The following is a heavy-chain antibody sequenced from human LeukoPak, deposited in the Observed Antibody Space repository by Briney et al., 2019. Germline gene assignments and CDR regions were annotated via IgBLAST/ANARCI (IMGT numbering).Heavy chain of an antibody. Sequence: GGSLRLSCAASGFTFSSYWMSWVRQAPGKGLEWVANIKQDGSEKYYVDSVKGRFTISRDNAKNSLYLQMNSLRAEDTAVYYCARDLRQDVLLSDYFDYWGQGTLVTVSS. V-gene: IGHV3-7*01. CDR2: IKQDGSEK. J-gene: IGHJ4*02. CDR3: ARDLRQDVLLSDYFDY. CDR1: GFTFSSYW. D-gene: IGHD2/OR15-2a*01.